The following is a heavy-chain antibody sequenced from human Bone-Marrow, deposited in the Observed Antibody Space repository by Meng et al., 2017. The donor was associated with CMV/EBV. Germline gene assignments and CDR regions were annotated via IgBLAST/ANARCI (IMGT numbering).Heavy chain of an antibody. V-gene: IGHV4-34*01. CDR3: ACVFGILGGGGVNNWFDP. Sequence: SETLSLTCAVYGGSFSGYYWSWIRQPPGKGLEWIGEINHSGSTNYNPSLKSRVTISVDTSKNQFSLKLSSVTAADTAVYYCACVFGILGGGGVNNWFDPWGQGTLVTVSS. CDR2: INHSGST. D-gene: IGHD2-15*01. CDR1: GGSFSGYY. J-gene: IGHJ5*02.